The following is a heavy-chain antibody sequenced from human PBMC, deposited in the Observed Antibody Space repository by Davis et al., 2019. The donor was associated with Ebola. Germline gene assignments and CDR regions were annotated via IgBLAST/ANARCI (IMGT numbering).Heavy chain of an antibody. Sequence: PGGSLRLSCAASGFTFSSYGMFWVRQAPGKGMEWVAVISPDGSDKNYADSVKGRFTISRDNPKNTLYLQINSLRPEDTAVYYCVKTRSNWWNDALDMWGQGTMVTVSS. CDR2: ISPDGSDK. CDR1: GFTFSSYG. CDR3: VKTRSNWWNDALDM. V-gene: IGHV3-30*18. J-gene: IGHJ3*02. D-gene: IGHD2-8*02.